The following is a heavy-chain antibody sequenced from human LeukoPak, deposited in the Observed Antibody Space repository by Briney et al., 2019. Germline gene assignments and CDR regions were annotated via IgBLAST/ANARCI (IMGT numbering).Heavy chain of an antibody. CDR2: TIPILGIA. CDR1: GGTFSSYA. CDR3: ARHPTGNSGY. J-gene: IGHJ4*02. D-gene: IGHD3-10*01. Sequence: ASVKVSCKASGGTFSSYAISWVRQAPGQGLEWMGRTIPILGIANYAQKFQGRVTITADKSTSTAYMELSSLRSEDTAVYYCARHPTGNSGYWGQGTLVTVSS. V-gene: IGHV1-69*04.